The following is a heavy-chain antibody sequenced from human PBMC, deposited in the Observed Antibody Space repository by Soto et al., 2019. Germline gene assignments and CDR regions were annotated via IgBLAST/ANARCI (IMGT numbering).Heavy chain of an antibody. D-gene: IGHD3-3*01. CDR1: GFTFSSYA. J-gene: IGHJ5*02. V-gene: IGHV3-23*01. CDR3: AKDIDYDFGSGSFDP. Sequence: PGGSLRLCCAASGFTFSSYAMSWVRQAPGKGLEWVSAISGGGGSTYYADSVKGRFTISRDNSKNTLYLQMSSLRAEDTAVCYCAKDIDYDFGSGSFDPGGQGTLVTVSS. CDR2: ISGGGGST.